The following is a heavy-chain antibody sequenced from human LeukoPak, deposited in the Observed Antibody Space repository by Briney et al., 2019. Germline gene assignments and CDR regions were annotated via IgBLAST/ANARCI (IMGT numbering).Heavy chain of an antibody. V-gene: IGHV3-30*04. CDR2: ISYDGSNK. J-gene: IGHJ6*03. D-gene: IGHD4-17*01. CDR3: ARARLATVTTFYYYYMDV. CDR1: GFTFSSYA. Sequence: SGGSLRLSCAASGFTFSSYAMHWVRQAPGKGLEWVAVISYDGSNKYYADSVKGRFTISRDNSKNTLYLQMNSLRAEDTAVYYCARARLATVTTFYYYYMDVWGKGTTVTVSS.